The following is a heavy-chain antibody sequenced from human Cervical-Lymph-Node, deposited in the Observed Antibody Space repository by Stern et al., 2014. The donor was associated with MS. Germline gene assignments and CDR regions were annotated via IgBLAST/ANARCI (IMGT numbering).Heavy chain of an antibody. Sequence: MQLVESGGGVVQPGRSLRLACVVSGFAFSKYGMHWVRQAPGKGLEWVAVISYDGINKYYGGSVKGRFTISRAKSKKLLYLQMNSLRAEDTAVYYCAKEHAVIEVLTTYLRRYALDFWGQGTTVAVSS. J-gene: IGHJ6*02. CDR2: ISYDGINK. V-gene: IGHV3-30*18. CDR3: AKEHAVIEVLTTYLRRYALDF. CDR1: GFAFSKYG. D-gene: IGHD4/OR15-4a*01.